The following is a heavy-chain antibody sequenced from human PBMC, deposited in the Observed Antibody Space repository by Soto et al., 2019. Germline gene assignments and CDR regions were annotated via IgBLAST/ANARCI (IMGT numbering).Heavy chain of an antibody. CDR2: INWNGGSP. V-gene: IGHV3-20*01. D-gene: IGHD1-7*01. CDR3: VRVLGDNWNSGSFDY. CDR1: GFTFDDYG. J-gene: IGHJ4*02. Sequence: GGSLRLSCAASGFTFDDYGMSWVRQAPGKGLEWVSGINWNGGSPCYADSLKGRFTISRDNAKNSLYLQMNSLIAEDTALYHCVRVLGDNWNSGSFDYWGQGTLVTVSS.